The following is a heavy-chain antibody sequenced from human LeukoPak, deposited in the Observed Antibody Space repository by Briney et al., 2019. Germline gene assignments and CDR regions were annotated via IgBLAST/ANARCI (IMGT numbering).Heavy chain of an antibody. CDR1: GGSISSGGYY. CDR3: ARSPVVSTSHGDAFDI. CDR2: IYYSGST. V-gene: IGHV4-31*03. Sequence: SQTLSLTCTVSGGSISSGGYYWSWIRQHPGKGLEWIGYIYYSGSTYYNPSLKSRVTISVDTSKNQFSLKLSSVTAADTAVYYCARSPVVSTSHGDAFDIWGQGTMVTVSS. D-gene: IGHD2-2*01. J-gene: IGHJ3*02.